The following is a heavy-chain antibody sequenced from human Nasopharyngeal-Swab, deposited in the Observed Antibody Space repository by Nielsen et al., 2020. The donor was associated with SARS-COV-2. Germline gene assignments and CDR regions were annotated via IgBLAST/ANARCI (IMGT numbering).Heavy chain of an antibody. CDR2: ISSSGSTI. J-gene: IGHJ3*02. D-gene: IGHD3-22*01. CDR1: GFTFSSYE. V-gene: IGHV3-48*03. Sequence: GGSLRLSCAASGFTFSSYEMNWVRQAPGKGLEWVSYISSSGSTIYYADSVKGRFTISRDNAKNSLYLQMNSLRAEDTAVYYCAREGENDSSGYFSGAFDIWGQGTMVTVSS. CDR3: AREGENDSSGYFSGAFDI.